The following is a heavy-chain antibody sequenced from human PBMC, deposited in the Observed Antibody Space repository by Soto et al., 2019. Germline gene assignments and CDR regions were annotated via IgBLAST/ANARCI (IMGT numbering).Heavy chain of an antibody. CDR2: IRSKAYGGTT. J-gene: IGHJ3*02. Sequence: HPGGSLRLSCTASGFTFGDYAMSWFRQAPGKGLEWVGFIRSKAYGGTTEYAASVKGRFTISRDDSKSIACLQMNSLKTEDTAVYYCTRGPIAAAGANGIFAFDIWGQGTMVTVSS. CDR1: GFTFGDYA. D-gene: IGHD6-13*01. V-gene: IGHV3-49*03. CDR3: TRGPIAAAGANGIFAFDI.